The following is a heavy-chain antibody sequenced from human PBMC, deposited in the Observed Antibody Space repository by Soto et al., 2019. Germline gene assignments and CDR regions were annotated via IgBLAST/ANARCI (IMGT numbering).Heavy chain of an antibody. V-gene: IGHV1-3*05. Sequence: QVQLVQSGAEEKKPGASVKVSCKASGYTFTNYAMHWVRQAPGQRLEWMGWINPGNGNTTYSQRFQDRVTITRDTSASTAYMELSSLRSEDTAMYYCARGKVYNWNHGWFDPWGQGTLVTVSS. CDR3: ARGKVYNWNHGWFDP. CDR2: INPGNGNT. J-gene: IGHJ5*02. D-gene: IGHD1-20*01. CDR1: GYTFTNYA.